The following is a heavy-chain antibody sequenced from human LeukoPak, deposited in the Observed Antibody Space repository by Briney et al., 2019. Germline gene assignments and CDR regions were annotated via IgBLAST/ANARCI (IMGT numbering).Heavy chain of an antibody. CDR1: GDSISSYY. Sequence: SETLSLTCTVSGDSISSYYWSWIRQPPGKGLEWIGYIYYSGSTNYNPSLKSRVTISVDTSKNQFSLKLSSVTAADTAVYYCARGLAAAVHYYYYYMDVWGKGTTVTVSS. D-gene: IGHD6-13*01. J-gene: IGHJ6*03. CDR3: ARGLAAAVHYYYYYMDV. CDR2: IYYSGST. V-gene: IGHV4-59*01.